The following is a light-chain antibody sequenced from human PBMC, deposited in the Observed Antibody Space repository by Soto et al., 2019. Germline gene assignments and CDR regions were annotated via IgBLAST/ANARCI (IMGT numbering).Light chain of an antibody. CDR2: AAS. J-gene: IGKJ1*01. Sequence: DLQMTQSPSSLSAYVGDRVTITCRASQVNSNYLAWYQQKPGKVPKLLIYAASTLQSGVPFRFICSGARTDCTRTICSLQPEDGATYYCRKYNSDPWTLGQGTQAQIK. CDR3: RKYNSDPWT. V-gene: IGKV1-27*01. CDR1: QVNSNY.